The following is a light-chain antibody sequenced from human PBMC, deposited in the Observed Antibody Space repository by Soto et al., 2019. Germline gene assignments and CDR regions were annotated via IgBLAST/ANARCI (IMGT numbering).Light chain of an antibody. CDR1: QNIRNY. CDR3: EQGHSTPYT. J-gene: IGKJ2*01. CDR2: AAS. Sequence: DIQMTQAPSSLSASVGDRVTITCRASQNIRNYLNWYQQKPGDAHKLLIYAASTLQGAVPSRFSGSGSGTYFTLTTSSTQPEDFATYHCEQGHSTPYTFCQGTMLEI. V-gene: IGKV1-39*01.